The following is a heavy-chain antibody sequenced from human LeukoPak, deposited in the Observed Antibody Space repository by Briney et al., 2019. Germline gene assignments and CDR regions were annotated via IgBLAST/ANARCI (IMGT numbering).Heavy chain of an antibody. Sequence: GRSLRLSCAASGFIFSNYGTHWVRQAPGKGLEWVANIKQDGGEKYYVDSVKGRFTISRDNAKNSLYLQMNSLRVEDTAVYYCARDGRPLDYWGQGTLVTVSS. V-gene: IGHV3-7*03. CDR2: IKQDGGEK. CDR3: ARDGRPLDY. CDR1: GFIFSNYG. J-gene: IGHJ4*02.